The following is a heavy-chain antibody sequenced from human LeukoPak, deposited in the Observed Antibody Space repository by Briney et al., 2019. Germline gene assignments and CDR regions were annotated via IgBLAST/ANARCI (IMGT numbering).Heavy chain of an antibody. V-gene: IGHV3-30*03. CDR2: ISYDGSNK. Sequence: PGRSLRLSCAAYGFTFSSYGMNWVRQAPGKGLERVEVISYDGSNKYYADSVKGRFTISRDNSKNTLYLQMNSLRSEDTAVYYCARGYDWGDAFDYCGQGTLVTVSS. CDR3: ARGYDWGDAFDY. CDR1: GFTFSSYG. D-gene: IGHD3-16*01. J-gene: IGHJ4*02.